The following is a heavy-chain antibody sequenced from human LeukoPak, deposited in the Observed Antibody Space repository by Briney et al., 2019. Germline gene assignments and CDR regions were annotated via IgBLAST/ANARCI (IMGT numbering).Heavy chain of an antibody. CDR1: GGSISSYY. CDR2: VYYSGST. CDR3: ARFRSLYYDTSGTTFDY. J-gene: IGHJ4*02. D-gene: IGHD3-22*01. V-gene: IGHV4-59*01. Sequence: PSETLSLTCTVSGGSISSYYWNWIRQPPGKGLEWIGYVYYSGSTNYNPSLKSRVTMSVDTSKNQFSLTLNSVTAADTAVYYCARFRSLYYDTSGTTFDYWGQGTLVTVSS.